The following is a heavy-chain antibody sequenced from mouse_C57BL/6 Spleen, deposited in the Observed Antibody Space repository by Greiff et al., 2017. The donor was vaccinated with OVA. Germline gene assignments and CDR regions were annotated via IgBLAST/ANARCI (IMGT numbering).Heavy chain of an antibody. J-gene: IGHJ2*01. V-gene: IGHV1-69*01. CDR2: IDPSDSYT. Sequence: QVQLQQPGAELVMPGASVKLSCKASGYTFTSYWMHWVKQRPGQGLEWIGEIDPSDSYTNYNQKFKGKSTLTVDKSSSTAYMQLSSLTSEDSAVYYCARGGGNYVDYWGQGTTLTVSS. CDR3: ARGGGNYVDY. CDR1: GYTFTSYW.